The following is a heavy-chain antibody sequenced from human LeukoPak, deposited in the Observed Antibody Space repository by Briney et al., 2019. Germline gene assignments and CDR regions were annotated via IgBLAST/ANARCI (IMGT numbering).Heavy chain of an antibody. CDR2: IFYSGST. CDR1: GGSISSSY. J-gene: IGHJ4*02. CDR3: ARHAGCSGASCYSGFPDY. V-gene: IGHV4-59*08. Sequence: TPSETLSLTCTVSGGSISSSYWSWIRQPPGKGLEWIGYIFYSGSTKYNPSLKSRVTISQDTSKNQFSLKLSSVTAADTAVYYCARHAGCSGASCYSGFPDYWGQGTLVTVSA. D-gene: IGHD2-15*01.